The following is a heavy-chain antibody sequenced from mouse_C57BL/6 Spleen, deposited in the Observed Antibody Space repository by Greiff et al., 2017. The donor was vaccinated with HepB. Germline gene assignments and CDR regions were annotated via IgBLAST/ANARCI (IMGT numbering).Heavy chain of an antibody. J-gene: IGHJ4*01. CDR3: ARNSFKLRLPSSYAMDY. D-gene: IGHD3-2*02. CDR2: ISSGSSTI. Sequence: EVQVVESGGGLVKPGGSLKLSCAASGFTFSDYGMHWVRQAPEKGLEWVAYISSGSSTIYYADTVKGRFTISRDNAKNTLFLQMTSLRSEDTAMYYCARNSFKLRLPSSYAMDYWGQGTSVTVSS. CDR1: GFTFSDYG. V-gene: IGHV5-17*01.